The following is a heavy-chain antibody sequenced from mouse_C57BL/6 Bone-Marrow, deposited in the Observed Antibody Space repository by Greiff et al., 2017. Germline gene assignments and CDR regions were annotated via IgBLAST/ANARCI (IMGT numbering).Heavy chain of an antibody. Sequence: VQLQQSGAELVRPGASVKLSCTASGFNIKDYYMHWVKQRPEQGLEWIGWIDPENGGTEYASKFQGKATITVDTSSNTAYLQLRSLTSEDTAVYYCTTLDYYGSEAWFAYWGQGTLVTVSA. V-gene: IGHV14-4*01. J-gene: IGHJ3*01. CDR1: GFNIKDYY. CDR2: IDPENGGT. D-gene: IGHD1-1*01. CDR3: TTLDYYGSEAWFAY.